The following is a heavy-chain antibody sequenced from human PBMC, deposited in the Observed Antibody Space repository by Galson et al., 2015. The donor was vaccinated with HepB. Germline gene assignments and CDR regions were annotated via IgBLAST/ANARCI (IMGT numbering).Heavy chain of an antibody. D-gene: IGHD6-13*01. Sequence: ETLSLTCTVSGYSISSGYYWGWIRQPPGKGLEWIGSIYHSGSTYYNPSLKSRVTISVDTSKNQFSLKLSSVTAADTAVYYCARELDGSSYFYYYYGMDVWGQGTTVTVSS. J-gene: IGHJ6*02. V-gene: IGHV4-38-2*02. CDR1: GYSISSGYY. CDR3: ARELDGSSYFYYYYGMDV. CDR2: IYHSGST.